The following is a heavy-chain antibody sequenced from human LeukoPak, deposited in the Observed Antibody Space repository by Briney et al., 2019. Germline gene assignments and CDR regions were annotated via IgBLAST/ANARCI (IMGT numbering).Heavy chain of an antibody. CDR3: ARGRSYLDV. V-gene: IGHV3-7*05. Sequence: GGSLRLSCAASGFTFSSYWMSWVRQAPGKGLEWAANIKQDGSEKYYVDSVNGRFTISRDNAKNSLDLQMNSLRAEDTAAYYCARGRSYLDVWGQGTTVTVSS. J-gene: IGHJ6*02. D-gene: IGHD1-26*01. CDR1: GFTFSSYW. CDR2: IKQDGSEK.